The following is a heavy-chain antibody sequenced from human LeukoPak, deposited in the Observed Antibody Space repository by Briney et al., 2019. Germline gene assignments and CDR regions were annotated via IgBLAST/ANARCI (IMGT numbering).Heavy chain of an antibody. D-gene: IGHD3-10*01. CDR2: IYYSGST. V-gene: IGHV4-39*01. Sequence: SETLSLTCTVSGGSISSSSYYWGWIRQPPGKGLEWIGSIYYSGSTYYNPSLKSRVTISVDTSKNQFSLKLSSVTAADTAVYYCASLRTGDFDYWGRGALVTVSS. CDR3: ASLRTGDFDY. J-gene: IGHJ4*02. CDR1: GGSISSSSYY.